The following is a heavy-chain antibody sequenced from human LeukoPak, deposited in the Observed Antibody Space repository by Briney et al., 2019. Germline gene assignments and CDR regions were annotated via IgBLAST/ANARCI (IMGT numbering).Heavy chain of an antibody. CDR3: AKAQALAYCVGDCYSGGLDY. D-gene: IGHD2-21*02. V-gene: IGHV3-23*01. CDR2: ISGSGGST. J-gene: IGHJ4*02. Sequence: ECVSAISGSGGSTYYADSVKGRFTISRDNSKNTLYLQMNSLRAEDTAVYYCAKAQALAYCVGDCYSGGLDYWGQGTLVTGSS.